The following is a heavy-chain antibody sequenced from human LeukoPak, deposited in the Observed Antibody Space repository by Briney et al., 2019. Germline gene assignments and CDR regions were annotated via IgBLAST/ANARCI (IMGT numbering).Heavy chain of an antibody. V-gene: IGHV3-30*18. Sequence: GRSLRLSCAASGFTFGSYGMHWVRQAPGKGLEWVAVISYDGSNKYYADSVKGRFTISRDNSKNTLYLQMNSLRAEDTAVYYCAKDREAMVRDGAFDIWGQGTMVTVSS. CDR1: GFTFGSYG. CDR2: ISYDGSNK. CDR3: AKDREAMVRDGAFDI. D-gene: IGHD5-18*01. J-gene: IGHJ3*02.